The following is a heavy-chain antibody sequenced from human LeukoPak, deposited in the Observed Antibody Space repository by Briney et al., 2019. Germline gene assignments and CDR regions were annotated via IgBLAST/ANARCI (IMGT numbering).Heavy chain of an antibody. V-gene: IGHV4-4*07. D-gene: IGHD6-19*01. Sequence: PSETLSLTCTVSGGSISSYYWSCIRQPAGKGLEWIGRIYTSGSTNYNPSLKSRVTMSVDTSKNQFSLKLSSVTAADTAVYYCARDGGAVAGTYYYYGMDVWGQGTTVTVSS. J-gene: IGHJ6*02. CDR1: GGSISSYY. CDR2: IYTSGST. CDR3: ARDGGAVAGTYYYYGMDV.